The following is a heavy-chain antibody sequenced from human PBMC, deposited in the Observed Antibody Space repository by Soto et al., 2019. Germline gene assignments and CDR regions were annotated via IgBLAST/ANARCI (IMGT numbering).Heavy chain of an antibody. D-gene: IGHD6-25*01. CDR3: AKALQRGFFYYGMDV. CDR1: GFTFSSYA. V-gene: IGHV3-23*01. Sequence: PGGSLRLSCAASGFTFSSYAISWVRQAPGKGLEWVSAISGSGISTFYADSVKGRSTISRDNSNNTLYLQMNSLRADDTAVYYCAKALQRGFFYYGMDVWGQGTTVTVSS. J-gene: IGHJ6*02. CDR2: ISGSGIST.